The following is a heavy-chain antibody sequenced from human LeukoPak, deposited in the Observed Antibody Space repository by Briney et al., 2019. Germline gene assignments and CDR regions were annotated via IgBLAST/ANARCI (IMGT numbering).Heavy chain of an antibody. Sequence: PSETLSLTCTVSGGSISSYYWSWIRQPAGKGLEWIGRIYTSGSTNYNPSLKSRVTMSEDTSKNQFSLKLSSVTAADTAVYYCARDFYYGSGSYFDYWGQGTLVTVSS. CDR2: IYTSGST. CDR1: GGSISSYY. V-gene: IGHV4-4*07. CDR3: ARDFYYGSGSYFDY. D-gene: IGHD3-10*01. J-gene: IGHJ4*02.